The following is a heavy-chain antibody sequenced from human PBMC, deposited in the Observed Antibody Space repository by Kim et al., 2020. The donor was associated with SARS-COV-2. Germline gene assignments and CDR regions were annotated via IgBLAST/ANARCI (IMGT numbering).Heavy chain of an antibody. J-gene: IGHJ4*02. Sequence: SETLSLTCTVSGGSISSSSYYWGWIRQPPGKGLEWIGSIYYSGSTYYNPSLKSRVTISVDTSKNQFSLKLSSVTAADTAVYYCASPRGRYPRALGYWGQGTLVTVPS. D-gene: IGHD1-26*01. CDR1: GGSISSSSYY. CDR3: ASPRGRYPRALGY. V-gene: IGHV4-39*01. CDR2: IYYSGST.